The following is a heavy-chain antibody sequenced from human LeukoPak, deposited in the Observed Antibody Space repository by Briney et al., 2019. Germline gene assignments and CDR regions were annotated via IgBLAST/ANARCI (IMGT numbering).Heavy chain of an antibody. CDR1: GFTFSHYA. CDR3: AKVRWDNSGWYYLDS. D-gene: IGHD6-19*01. V-gene: IGHV3-30*04. CDR2: IGHDGADK. J-gene: IGHJ4*02. Sequence: GRSLRLSCAASGFTFSHYALHWVRQAPGKGLEWVALIGHDGADKYYADSVKGRLLISRDNSKSTLLLQMNSLRAEDTAVYYCAKVRWDNSGWYYLDSWGQGTLVTVSS.